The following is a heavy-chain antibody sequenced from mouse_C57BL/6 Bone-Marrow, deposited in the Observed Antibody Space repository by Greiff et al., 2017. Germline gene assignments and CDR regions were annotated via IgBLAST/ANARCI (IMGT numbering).Heavy chain of an antibody. CDR1: GYTFTSYW. V-gene: IGHV1-50*01. Sequence: QVQLQQPGAELVKPGASVKLSCKASGYTFTSYWMQWVKQRPGQGLEWIGEIDPSDSYTNYNQKFKGKATLTVDTSSSTAYMQLSSLTSEDSAVYYCARGYYGSSPQLRRVYWGHGTTLTVSS. D-gene: IGHD1-1*01. J-gene: IGHJ2*01. CDR2: IDPSDSYT. CDR3: ARGYYGSSPQLRRVY.